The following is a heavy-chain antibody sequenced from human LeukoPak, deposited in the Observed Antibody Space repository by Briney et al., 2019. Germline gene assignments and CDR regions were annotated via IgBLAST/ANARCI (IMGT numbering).Heavy chain of an antibody. CDR2: ISYDGSNK. V-gene: IGHV3-30*04. Sequence: GGSLRLSCAASGFTFSSYAMHWVRQAPGKGLEWVAVISYDGSNKYYADSVKGRFTISRDNSKNTLYLQMNSLRAEDTAVYYCAKFSRTVTTNLGFDYWGQGTLVTVSS. CDR1: GFTFSSYA. J-gene: IGHJ4*02. D-gene: IGHD4-17*01. CDR3: AKFSRTVTTNLGFDY.